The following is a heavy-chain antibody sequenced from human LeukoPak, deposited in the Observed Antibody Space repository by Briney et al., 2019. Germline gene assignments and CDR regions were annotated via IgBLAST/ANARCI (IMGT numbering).Heavy chain of an antibody. CDR3: ARLQRITMNAFDI. V-gene: IGHV4-4*02. Sequence: SETLSLTCAVSGGSISGIYWWSWVRQPPGKGLEWIGEVYHSGSTNCNPSLKSRVTISVDKSKNQFSLKLSSVTAADTAVYYCARLQRITMNAFDIWGQGTMVTVSS. D-gene: IGHD3-22*01. J-gene: IGHJ3*02. CDR1: GGSISGIYW. CDR2: VYHSGST.